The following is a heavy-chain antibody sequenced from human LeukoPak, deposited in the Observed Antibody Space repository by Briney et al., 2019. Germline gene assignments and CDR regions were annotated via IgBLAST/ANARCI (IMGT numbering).Heavy chain of an antibody. J-gene: IGHJ4*02. D-gene: IGHD6-13*01. CDR2: IYTSGST. V-gene: IGHV4-61*02. CDR3: ARTTYSSSWYAESDDYFDY. Sequence: PSETLSLTCTVSGGSISTRDYYWSWIRQPAGKGLEWIGRIYTSGSTNYNPSLKSRVTMSVDTSKNQFSLKLSSVTAADTAVYYCARTTYSSSWYAESDDYFDYWGQGTLVTVSS. CDR1: GGSISTRDYY.